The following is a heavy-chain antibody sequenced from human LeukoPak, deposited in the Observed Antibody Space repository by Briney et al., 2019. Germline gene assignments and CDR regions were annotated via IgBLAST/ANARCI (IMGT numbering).Heavy chain of an antibody. D-gene: IGHD6-19*01. V-gene: IGHV1-18*01. CDR1: GYTFTSYG. Sequence: ASVKVSCKASGYTFTSYGISWVRQAPGQGLEWMGWISAYNGNTNYAQKLQGRVTMTTDTSTSTAYMELRSLRSDDTAVYYCARVQKYQRIKVTVAGPGGTLYYYYMDVWGKGTTVTVSS. CDR2: ISAYNGNT. J-gene: IGHJ6*03. CDR3: ARVQKYQRIKVTVAGPGGTLYYYYMDV.